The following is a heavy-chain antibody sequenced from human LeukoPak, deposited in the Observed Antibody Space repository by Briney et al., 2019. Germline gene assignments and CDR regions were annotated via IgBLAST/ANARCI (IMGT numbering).Heavy chain of an antibody. V-gene: IGHV1-8*02. CDR2: MNPNSGNT. CDR1: GGTFSSYA. J-gene: IGHJ6*02. CDR3: ARVNQLLDFYYYYGMDV. D-gene: IGHD2-2*01. Sequence: GSSVKVSCKASGGTFSSYAISWVRQAPGQGLEWMGWMNPNSGNTGYAQKFQGRVTMTRNTSISTAYMELSSLRSEDTAVYYCARVNQLLDFYYYYGMDVWGQGTTVTVSS.